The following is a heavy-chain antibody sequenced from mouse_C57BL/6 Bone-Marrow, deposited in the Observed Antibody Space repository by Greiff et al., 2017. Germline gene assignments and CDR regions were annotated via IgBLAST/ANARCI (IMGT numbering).Heavy chain of an antibody. V-gene: IGHV14-4*01. D-gene: IGHD2-5*01. CDR2: IDPENGDT. Sequence: EVKLQESGAELVRPGASVKLSCTASGFNIKDDYMHWVKQRPEQGLEWIGWIDPENGDTEYASKFQGKATITADTSSNTAYLPLSSLTSEDAAVYYCATGACYSNYVRDAMDYWGQGTSVTVSS. J-gene: IGHJ4*01. CDR3: ATGACYSNYVRDAMDY. CDR1: GFNIKDDY.